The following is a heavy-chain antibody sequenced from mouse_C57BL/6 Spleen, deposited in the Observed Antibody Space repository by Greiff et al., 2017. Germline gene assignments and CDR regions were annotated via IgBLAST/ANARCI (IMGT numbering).Heavy chain of an antibody. CDR2: INPSNGGT. V-gene: IGHV1-53*01. CDR3: ARLGEGYALDY. CDR1: GYTFTSYW. D-gene: IGHD3-3*01. Sequence: QVQLQQPGTELVKPGASVKLSCKASGYTFTSYWMHWVKQRPGQGLEWIGNINPSNGGTNYNEKFKSKATLTVAKSSSTAYMQLSSLTSEDAAVYYCARLGEGYALDYWGQGTSVTVSS. J-gene: IGHJ4*01.